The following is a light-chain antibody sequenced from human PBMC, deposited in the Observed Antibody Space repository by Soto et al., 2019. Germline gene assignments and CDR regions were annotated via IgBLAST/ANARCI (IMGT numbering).Light chain of an antibody. Sequence: DIQMTQSPSSLSAPVGDRVTITRRASQTISNYLNWFQYKPGKAPKLLIYGASGLQTGDPSRFSGSGSGTEFTLTISSLQPEDSATYYCQQSHSIPFTFGPGTKVDL. CDR3: QQSHSIPFT. J-gene: IGKJ3*01. CDR1: QTISNY. CDR2: GAS. V-gene: IGKV1-39*01.